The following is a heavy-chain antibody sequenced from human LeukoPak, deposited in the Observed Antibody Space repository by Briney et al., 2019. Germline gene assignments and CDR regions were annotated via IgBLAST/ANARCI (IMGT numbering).Heavy chain of an antibody. D-gene: IGHD6-25*01. Sequence: PSETLSLTCTVSGDSISRSTYYWAWIRQPPGKGLEWIGSVYYGRSPYFNPSLESRATISVDTSKNHFSLKMGSVTAAGTAVYYCARSSGTGTFSYWGQGTLVTVSS. CDR2: VYYGRSP. V-gene: IGHV4-39*02. J-gene: IGHJ4*02. CDR1: GDSISRSTYY. CDR3: ARSSGTGTFSY.